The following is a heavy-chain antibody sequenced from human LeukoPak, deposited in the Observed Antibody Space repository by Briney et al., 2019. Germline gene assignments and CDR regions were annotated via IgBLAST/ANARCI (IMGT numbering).Heavy chain of an antibody. V-gene: IGHV4-34*01. CDR3: ARVLYDSSGYYYDYYYYYYMDV. CDR2: INHSGST. CDR1: GGAFSGYY. Sequence: SETLSLTCAVYGGAFSGYYWSWIRQPPGKGLEWIGEINHSGSTNYNPSLKSRVTISVDTSKNQFSLKLSSVTAADTAVYYCARVLYDSSGYYYDYYYYYYMDVWGKGTTVTVSS. J-gene: IGHJ6*03. D-gene: IGHD3-22*01.